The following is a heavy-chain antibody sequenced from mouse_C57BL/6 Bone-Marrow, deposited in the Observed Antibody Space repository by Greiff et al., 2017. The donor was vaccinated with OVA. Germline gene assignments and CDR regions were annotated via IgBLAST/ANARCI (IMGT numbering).Heavy chain of an antibody. CDR2: FCTGSGSI. V-gene: IGHV1-62-2*01. CDR1: GYTFTEYT. Sequence: QVQLKQSGAELVKPGASVKLSCKASGYTFTEYTIHWVKQRSGQGLEWIGWFCTGSGSIKYNEKFKDKATLTADKSSSTVNMELSRLTSEDAAVDICARHEEDSNYVYFYYWGQGTTLTVSS. J-gene: IGHJ2*01. CDR3: ARHEEDSNYVYFYY. D-gene: IGHD2-5*01.